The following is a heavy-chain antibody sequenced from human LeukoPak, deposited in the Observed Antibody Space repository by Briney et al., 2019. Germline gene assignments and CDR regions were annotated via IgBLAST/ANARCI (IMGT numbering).Heavy chain of an antibody. CDR2: IKSKPDGGTT. Sequence: SPGGSLRLSCAASGFTFSYAWMSWVRHAPGKGLEGLGLIKSKPDGGTTEYAEPVKGRFIISRDDSKNTLYLQMNSLKTEDTAFYYCTTDFFSAKTWIWGQGTMVTVSS. V-gene: IGHV3-15*01. J-gene: IGHJ3*02. CDR1: GFTFSYAW. D-gene: IGHD2-15*01. CDR3: TTDFFSAKTWI.